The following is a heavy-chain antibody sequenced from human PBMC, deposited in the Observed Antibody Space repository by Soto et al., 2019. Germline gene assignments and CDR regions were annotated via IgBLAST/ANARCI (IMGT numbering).Heavy chain of an antibody. CDR2: ISGSGGST. CDR3: AKPGLVASIDYSYGMDF. V-gene: IGHV3-23*01. Sequence: GGSLRLSCASSVCTFSSYAMSCVRHSPGKWLEWVSAISGSGGSTYYADSVKGRFTISRDNSKNTLYLQMNSLRAEDTAVYYCAKPGLVASIDYSYGMDFWGQGTRVNVSS. J-gene: IGHJ6*01. CDR1: VCTFSSYA. D-gene: IGHD2-8*02.